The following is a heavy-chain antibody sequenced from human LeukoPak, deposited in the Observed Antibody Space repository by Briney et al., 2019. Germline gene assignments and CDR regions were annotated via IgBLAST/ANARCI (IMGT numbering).Heavy chain of an antibody. CDR2: INPSGGST. D-gene: IGHD2-2*01. Sequence: ASVKVSCKASGYTFTSYYMHWVRQAPGQGLEWMGIINPSGGSTSYAQKFQGRVTMTRDTSTSTVYMELSSLRSEDTAVYYCARAGYCSSTSCHGWFDPWGQGTLATVSS. V-gene: IGHV1-46*01. CDR1: GYTFTSYY. CDR3: ARAGYCSSTSCHGWFDP. J-gene: IGHJ5*02.